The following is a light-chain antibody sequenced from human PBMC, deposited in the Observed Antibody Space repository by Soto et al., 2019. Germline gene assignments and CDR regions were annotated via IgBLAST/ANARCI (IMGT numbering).Light chain of an antibody. CDR2: GAS. CDR1: HSVRRSY. J-gene: IGKJ2*01. CDR3: QQYGSSPPYT. V-gene: IGKV3-20*01. Sequence: EIVLTQSPGTLSLSPGERATLSCRASHSVRRSYLAWYQQKPGQAPRLLIYGASSRAPGIPDRFSGSGSGTDFTLTISRLEPEDFGVYYCQQYGSSPPYTFGQGTKLEIK.